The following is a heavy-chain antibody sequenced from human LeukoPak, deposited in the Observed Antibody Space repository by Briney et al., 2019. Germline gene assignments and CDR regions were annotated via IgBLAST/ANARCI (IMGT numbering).Heavy chain of an antibody. CDR2: IYYSGST. D-gene: IGHD3-3*01. CDR3: ARGGSPPTIFGLDY. V-gene: IGHV4-39*07. Sequence: SETLSLTCTVSGGSISSSSYYWGWIRQPPGKGLEWIGSIYYSGSTYYNPSLKSRVTISVDTSKNQFSLKLSSVTAADTAVYYCARGGSPPTIFGLDYWGQGTLVTVSS. J-gene: IGHJ4*02. CDR1: GGSISSSSYY.